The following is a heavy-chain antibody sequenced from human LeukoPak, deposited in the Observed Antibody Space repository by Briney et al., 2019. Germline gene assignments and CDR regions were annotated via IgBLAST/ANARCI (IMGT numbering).Heavy chain of an antibody. CDR2: IYYSGST. Sequence: SETLSLTCTVSGGSISSSSYYWGWIRQPPGKGLEWIGSIYYSGSTYYNPSLKSRVTISADTSKNQFSLKLSSVTAADTAVYYCARQTLWFGYYWGQGTLVTVSS. CDR1: GGSISSSSYY. CDR3: ARQTLWFGYY. D-gene: IGHD3-10*01. J-gene: IGHJ4*02. V-gene: IGHV4-39*01.